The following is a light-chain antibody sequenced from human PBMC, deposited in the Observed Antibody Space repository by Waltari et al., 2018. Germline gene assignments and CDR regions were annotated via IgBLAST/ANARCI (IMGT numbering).Light chain of an antibody. CDR2: GKN. CDR1: SLRLLY. CDR3: HSRDSSGDVI. J-gene: IGLJ2*01. V-gene: IGLV3-19*01. Sequence: SSELTQDPAVSVSLGQTVRITCQGDSLRLLYVSWFHQKPGQAPALVIDGKNNRPSGIPARFSASTSGSTASLTITGAQAEDEADYYCHSRDSSGDVIIGGGTKLTVV.